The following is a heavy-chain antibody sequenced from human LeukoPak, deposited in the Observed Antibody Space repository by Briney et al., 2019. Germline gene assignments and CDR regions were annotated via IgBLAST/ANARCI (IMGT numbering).Heavy chain of an antibody. V-gene: IGHV4-59*11. CDR1: GGSLNNHY. J-gene: IGHJ4*02. CDR2: ISHTGNT. CDR3: ARDTSYTSETCCNDYFDS. Sequence: SETLSLTCTVSGGSLNNHYWSWVRQPPGKALEWIGYISHTGNTRSHPSLQSRVTISVDTSKNQFSLKLGSVTAADTAICYCARDTSYTSETCCNDYFDSWGQGTLVTVSS. D-gene: IGHD2/OR15-2a*01.